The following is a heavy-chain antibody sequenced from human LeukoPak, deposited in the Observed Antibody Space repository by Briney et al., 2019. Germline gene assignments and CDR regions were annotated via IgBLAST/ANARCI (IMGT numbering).Heavy chain of an antibody. J-gene: IGHJ2*01. CDR2: IYYSGST. V-gene: IGHV4-59*01. CDR3: ARENWGPGPGYFDL. D-gene: IGHD1-14*01. Sequence: SETLSLTCSVSGGSISSYYWSRIRQPPGKGLEWIGHIYYSGSTIYNPSLKGRVTMLVDTSKNQFSLKLSSVTAADTAVYYCARENWGPGPGYFDLWGRGTLVTVSS. CDR1: GGSISSYY.